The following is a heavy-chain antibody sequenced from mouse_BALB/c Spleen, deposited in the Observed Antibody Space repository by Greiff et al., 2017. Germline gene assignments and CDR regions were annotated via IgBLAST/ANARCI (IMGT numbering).Heavy chain of an antibody. J-gene: IGHJ3*01. D-gene: IGHD2-13*01. CDR1: GFNIKDTY. V-gene: IGHV14-3*02. CDR2: IDPANGNT. Sequence: VQLKQSGAELVKPGASVKLSCTASGFNIKDTYMPWVKQRPEQGLEWIGRIDPANGNTKYDPKFQDKATLTADKSSSTAYMQLSSLTSEDSAVYYCARSGDYDVRFADWGQGTLVTVSA. CDR3: ARSGDYDVRFAD.